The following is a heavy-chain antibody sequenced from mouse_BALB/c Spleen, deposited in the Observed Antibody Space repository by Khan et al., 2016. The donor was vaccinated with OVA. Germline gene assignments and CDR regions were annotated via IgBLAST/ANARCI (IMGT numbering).Heavy chain of an antibody. CDR3: VRSGYGSFAY. CDR2: IFPNNGDT. CDR1: GYKFTDYS. V-gene: IGHV1S29*02. J-gene: IGHJ3*01. Sequence: VQLQQPGPELVKPGASVKISCKASGYKFTDYSLDWVKQSHGQSLEWVGYIFPNNGDTVYNQKFKTKATLTVDTSSSTAYMELRSQTSEDSAGYYCVRSGYGSFAYWGQGTLVTVSA. D-gene: IGHD1-2*01.